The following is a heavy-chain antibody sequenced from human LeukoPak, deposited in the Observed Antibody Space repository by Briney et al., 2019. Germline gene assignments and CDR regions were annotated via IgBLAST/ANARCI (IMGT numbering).Heavy chain of an antibody. CDR3: ARSHGLY. CDR1: ADSFSGYL. CDR2: VSDSGST. V-gene: IGHV4-59*01. J-gene: IGHJ4*02. Sequence: SETLSLTCTVSADSFSGYLWAWIRQPPGKGLEWIGYVSDSGSTNYNPSLNSRPSISLDTAKNQFSLKLRSVTAADTAVYCCARSHGLYWGQGTLVTVSS.